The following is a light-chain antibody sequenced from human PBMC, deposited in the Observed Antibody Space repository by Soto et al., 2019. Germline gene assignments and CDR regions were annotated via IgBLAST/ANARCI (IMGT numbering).Light chain of an antibody. CDR1: QSLINF. J-gene: IGKJ5*01. CDR3: QQRSNWPDA. Sequence: IVLTQSPATLSLSPGERATLSCRASQSLINFVAWYQHKPGQPPRPLIYDASKRATGIPTRFSGSGSGTDFTLTISSLQPEDFAVYYCQQRSNWPDAFGQGTRLE. V-gene: IGKV3-11*01. CDR2: DAS.